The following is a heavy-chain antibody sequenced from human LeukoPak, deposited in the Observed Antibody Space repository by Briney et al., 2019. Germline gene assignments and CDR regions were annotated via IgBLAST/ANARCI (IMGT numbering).Heavy chain of an antibody. V-gene: IGHV3-23*01. CDR3: AKVRYYDFWSGRSYFDY. J-gene: IGHJ4*02. CDR2: ISGSGGST. CDR1: GFTFSSYA. Sequence: TGGSLRLSCAASGFTFSSYAMSWVRQAPGKGLEWVSAISGSGGSTYYADSVKGRFTIPRDNSKNTLYLQMNSLRAEDTAVYYCAKVRYYDFWSGRSYFDYWGQGTLVTVSS. D-gene: IGHD3-3*01.